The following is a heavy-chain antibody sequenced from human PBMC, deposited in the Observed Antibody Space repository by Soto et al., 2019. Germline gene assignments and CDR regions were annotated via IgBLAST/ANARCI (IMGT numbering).Heavy chain of an antibody. CDR3: ARARANRAPTWCAH. CDR1: GYTFTAYY. V-gene: IGHV1-2*04. CDR2: INPNNGAT. D-gene: IGHD7-27*01. Sequence: QVQLVQSGAEVTKPGASVKVSCKASGYTFTAYYIHWVRQAPGQGLEWMGWINPNNGATNYAQKFQGWVTMTRDTSVPTADMGLSGWVCAATAVDNCARARANRAPTWCAHSGQRTLVTV. J-gene: IGHJ5*02.